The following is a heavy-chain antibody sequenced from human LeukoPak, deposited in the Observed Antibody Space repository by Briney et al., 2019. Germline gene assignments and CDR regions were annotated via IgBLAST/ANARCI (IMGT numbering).Heavy chain of an antibody. V-gene: IGHV3-9*01. CDR2: ISWNSGSI. CDR3: AKDRGYSGYDFPAFDY. J-gene: IGHJ4*02. Sequence: GRSLRLSCAASGFTFDDYAMHWVRQAPGKGLEWVSGISWNSGSIGYADSVKGRFTISRDNAKNSLCLQMNSLRAEDTALYYCAKDRGYSGYDFPAFDYWGQGTLVTVSS. D-gene: IGHD5-12*01. CDR1: GFTFDDYA.